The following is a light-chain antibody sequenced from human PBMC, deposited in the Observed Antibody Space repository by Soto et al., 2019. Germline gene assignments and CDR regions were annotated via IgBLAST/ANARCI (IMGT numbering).Light chain of an antibody. Sequence: QSVLTQPPSASGTPGQRVTISCSGSSSNIGSNTVNWYQQLPGTAPKLLIYSNNQRPSGAPDRFSGSKSCTSASLAISGLQSEDVADYYCAAWDDSLNGPVFGGGTKLTVL. J-gene: IGLJ3*02. CDR1: SSNIGSNT. CDR3: AAWDDSLNGPV. V-gene: IGLV1-44*01. CDR2: SNN.